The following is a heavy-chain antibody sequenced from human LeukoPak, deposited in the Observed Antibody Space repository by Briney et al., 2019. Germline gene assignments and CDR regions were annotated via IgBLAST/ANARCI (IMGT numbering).Heavy chain of an antibody. Sequence: SETLSLTCTVSGGSISSYYWSWIRQPPGKGLEWIGYIYYSGSTNYNPSLKSRVTISVDTSKNQFSLKVSGVSAADRAVYYWARGDSGGWGFVGYWGRGTLVTVSS. CDR1: GGSISSYY. CDR3: ARGDSGGWGFVGY. D-gene: IGHD6-19*01. J-gene: IGHJ4*02. CDR2: IYYSGST. V-gene: IGHV4-59*01.